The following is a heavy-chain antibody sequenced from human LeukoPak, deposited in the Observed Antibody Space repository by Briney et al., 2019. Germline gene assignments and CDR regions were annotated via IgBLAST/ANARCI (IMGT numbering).Heavy chain of an antibody. D-gene: IGHD3-22*01. Sequence: SETLSLTCTVSGVSISSYYWSWIRQPAGKGLEWIGRIYTSGSTNYNPSLKSRVTMSVDTSKNQFSLKLSSVTAADTAVYYCARDRGPRAYYYDSSGPGAYYFDYWGQGTLVTVSS. V-gene: IGHV4-4*07. J-gene: IGHJ4*02. CDR1: GVSISSYY. CDR2: IYTSGST. CDR3: ARDRGPRAYYYDSSGPGAYYFDY.